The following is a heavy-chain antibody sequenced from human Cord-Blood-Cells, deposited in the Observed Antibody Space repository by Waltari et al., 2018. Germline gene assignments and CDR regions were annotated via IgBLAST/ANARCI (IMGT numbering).Heavy chain of an antibody. V-gene: IGHV1-2*02. CDR3: ARGIDFMITFGGVIANWFDP. CDR2: INPNSGGT. D-gene: IGHD3-16*02. J-gene: IGHJ5*02. Sequence: QVQLVQSGAEVKKPGASVTVSCKASGYTFTGYYMPWVRQAPGHGLEWMGWINPNSGGTNYAQKFQGRVTMTRDTSISTAYMELSRLRSDDTAVYYCARGIDFMITFGGVIANWFDPWGQGTLVTVSS. CDR1: GYTFTGYY.